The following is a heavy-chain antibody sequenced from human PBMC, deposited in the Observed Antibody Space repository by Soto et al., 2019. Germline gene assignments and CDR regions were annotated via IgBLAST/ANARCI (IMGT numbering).Heavy chain of an antibody. D-gene: IGHD6-13*01. CDR1: GFTFNNYG. V-gene: IGHV3-30*18. Sequence: VQLVESGGGVVQPGRSLRLSCAASGFTFNNYGMHWVRQAPGKGLAGVAAISNDGNDIYYADSVKGRLTISRDNSKNTVNRQMNSLRAEDTAVYHCAKDQGIAASHGIDWGQGTMVTVSS. CDR3: AKDQGIAASHGID. CDR2: ISNDGNDI. J-gene: IGHJ3*01.